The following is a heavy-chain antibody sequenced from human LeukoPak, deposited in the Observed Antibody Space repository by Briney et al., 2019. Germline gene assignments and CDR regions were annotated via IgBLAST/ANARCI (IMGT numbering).Heavy chain of an antibody. Sequence: SVKVSCKASGGTFSSYAISWVRQAPGQGLEWMGGIIPIFGTTNYAQKFQGRVTMTEDTSTDTAYMELSSLRSEDTAVYYCATVRTLAVAGPSETDYWGQGTLVTVSS. V-gene: IGHV1-69*06. CDR2: IIPIFGTT. CDR1: GGTFSSYA. D-gene: IGHD6-19*01. CDR3: ATVRTLAVAGPSETDY. J-gene: IGHJ4*02.